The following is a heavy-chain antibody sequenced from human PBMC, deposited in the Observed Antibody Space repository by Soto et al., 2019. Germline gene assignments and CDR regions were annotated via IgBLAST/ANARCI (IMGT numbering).Heavy chain of an antibody. CDR3: AHRVLRTVFGLVTTTAIYFDF. V-gene: IGHV2-5*02. J-gene: IGHJ4*01. CDR1: GFSLTTIGVG. CDR2: IYCDDDK. D-gene: IGHD3-3*01. Sequence: QITLNESGPTVVRPTETLTLTCRFSGFSLTTIGVGLVWIRQSPGTAPEWLALIYCDDDKRYSASLKSRLTITKDTSKNQVVLTVSDLDPTDTATYYCAHRVLRTVFGLVTTTAIYFDFWGHGTPVAVSS.